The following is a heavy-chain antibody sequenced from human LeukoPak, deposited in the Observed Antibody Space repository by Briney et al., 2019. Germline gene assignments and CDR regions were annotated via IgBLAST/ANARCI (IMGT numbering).Heavy chain of an antibody. CDR2: ISAYNGNT. CDR1: GYTFTSYG. D-gene: IGHD6-19*01. Sequence: ASVKVPCKASGYTFTSYGISWVRQAPGQGLEWMGWISAYNGNTNYAQKLQGRVTMTTDTSTSTAYMELRSLRSDDTAVYYCARKQWLSKDYYYYYYYMDVWGKGTTVTVSS. CDR3: ARKQWLSKDYYYYYYYMDV. J-gene: IGHJ6*03. V-gene: IGHV1-18*01.